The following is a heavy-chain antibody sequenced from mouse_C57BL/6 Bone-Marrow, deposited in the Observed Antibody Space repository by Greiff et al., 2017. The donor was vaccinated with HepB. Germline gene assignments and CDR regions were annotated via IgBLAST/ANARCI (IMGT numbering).Heavy chain of an antibody. D-gene: IGHD1-1*01. CDR1: GFSLTSYA. J-gene: IGHJ2*01. CDR3: ARNHYYGSYYFDY. Sequence: VQLQQSGPGLVAPSQSLSITCTVSGFSLTSYAISWVRQPPGKGLEWLGVIWTGGGTNYNSALKSRLSISKDNSKSQVFLKMNSLQTDDTARYYCARNHYYGSYYFDYWGQGTTLTVSS. V-gene: IGHV2-9-1*01. CDR2: IWTGGGT.